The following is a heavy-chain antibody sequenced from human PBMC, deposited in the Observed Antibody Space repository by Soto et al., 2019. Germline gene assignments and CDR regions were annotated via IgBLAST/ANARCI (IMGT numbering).Heavy chain of an antibody. J-gene: IGHJ4*02. Sequence: AGGSLRLSCAASGFTFSSYGMHWVRQAPGKGLEWVAVISYDGSNKYYADSVKGRFTISRDNSKNTLYLQMNSLRAEDTAVYYCAKDKKGLLPRGPVDYWGQGTLVTVSS. CDR3: AKDKKGLLPRGPVDY. D-gene: IGHD3-22*01. CDR2: ISYDGSNK. V-gene: IGHV3-30*18. CDR1: GFTFSSYG.